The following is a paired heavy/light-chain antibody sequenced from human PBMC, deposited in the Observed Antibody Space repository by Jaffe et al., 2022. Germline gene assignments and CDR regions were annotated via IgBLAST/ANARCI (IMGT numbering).Heavy chain of an antibody. J-gene: IGHJ6*03. Sequence: EVQLVESGGGLVQPGRSLRLSCTTSGFTFGDYAMSWVRQAPGKGLEWVGFIRSKTYGGATDFAASVRGRFTISRDDSESIAYLQMNSLQTEDTAVYYCTRGSLNCTGTGCAKNYYYYMDVWGKGTTVTVSS. CDR3: TRGSLNCTGTGCAKNYYYYMDV. CDR1: GFTFGDYA. D-gene: IGHD2-8*02. CDR2: IRSKTYGGAT. V-gene: IGHV3-49*04.
Light chain of an antibody. CDR2: IEGSGSY. CDR1: SGHTTYN. J-gene: IGLJ3*02. V-gene: IGLV4-60*03. CDR3: ETWHTKTYSWV. Sequence: QPVLTQSSSASASLGSSVKLTCTLSSGHTTYNIVWHQQQPGKAPRYLMKIEGSGSYRKGSGVPDRFSGSSSGADRYLTISNLQSEDEADYYCETWHTKTYSWVFGGGTKLTVL.